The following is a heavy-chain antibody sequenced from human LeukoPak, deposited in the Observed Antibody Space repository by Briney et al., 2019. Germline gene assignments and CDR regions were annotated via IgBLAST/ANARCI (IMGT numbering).Heavy chain of an antibody. D-gene: IGHD3-22*01. CDR2: ISGSGGST. Sequence: GGSLRLSCAASGFTFSSYAMSWVRQAPGKGLEWVSAISGSGGSTYYADSVKGQFTISRDNSKNTLYPQMNSLRAEDTAVYYCAKDQGYYYDSSGYLSYFDYWGQGTLVTVSS. CDR3: AKDQGYYYDSSGYLSYFDY. CDR1: GFTFSSYA. J-gene: IGHJ4*02. V-gene: IGHV3-23*01.